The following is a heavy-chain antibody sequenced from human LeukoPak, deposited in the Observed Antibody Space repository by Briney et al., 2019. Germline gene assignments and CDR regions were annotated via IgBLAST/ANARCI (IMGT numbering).Heavy chain of an antibody. V-gene: IGHV3-23*01. CDR2: ISGSGGST. CDR3: AIARLYYYDSSGYYEGY. CDR1: GFTFSSYA. Sequence: GGSLRLSCAASGFTFSSYAMSWVRQAPGKGLEWVSAISGSGGSTYYADSVKGRFTISRDNSKNTLYLQMNSLRAEDTAVYYCAIARLYYYDSSGYYEGYWGQGTLVTVSS. J-gene: IGHJ4*02. D-gene: IGHD3-22*01.